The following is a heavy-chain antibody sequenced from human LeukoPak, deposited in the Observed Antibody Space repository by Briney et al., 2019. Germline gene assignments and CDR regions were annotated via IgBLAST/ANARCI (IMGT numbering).Heavy chain of an antibody. J-gene: IGHJ4*02. CDR3: ERESESSGWYDY. V-gene: IGHV3-43*02. CDR1: GFMFHDYA. Sequence: GGSLRLSCAAPGFMFHDYAIHWVRQAPGKGLEWVSLISGDGGSTFYADSVKGRFTISRDNSKNSLYLQMNCLRSDDTALYYCERESESSGWYDYWGQGTLVTVSS. CDR2: ISGDGGST. D-gene: IGHD6-19*01.